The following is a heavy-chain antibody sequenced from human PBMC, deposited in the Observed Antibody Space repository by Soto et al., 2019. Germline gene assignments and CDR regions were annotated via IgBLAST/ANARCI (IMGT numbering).Heavy chain of an antibody. V-gene: IGHV6-1*01. CDR2: TYSRLKWYK. CDR3: AGDPANWFDP. D-gene: IGHD3-16*01. Sequence: SQTLSLTCALSGDSVSSNSAAWNWIRQSPSRGLEWLGRTYSRLKWYKDYTVSVKSRVSINPDTFKNQFSLQQSSVTPEGTAVYYCAGDPANWFDPWGQGTLVTVSS. CDR1: GDSVSSNSAA. J-gene: IGHJ5*02.